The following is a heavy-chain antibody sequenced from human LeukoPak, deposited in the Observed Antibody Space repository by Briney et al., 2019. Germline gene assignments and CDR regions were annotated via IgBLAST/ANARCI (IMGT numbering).Heavy chain of an antibody. J-gene: IGHJ4*02. CDR1: GFTFSSYS. Sequence: GGSLRLSCAASGFTFSSYSMNWVRQAPGKGLEWVSAISGSGGSTYYADSVKGRFTISRDNSKNTLYLQMNSLRAEDTAVYYCAKGITDYYGSGSYPLYFDYWGQGTLVTVSS. D-gene: IGHD3-10*01. CDR2: ISGSGGST. CDR3: AKGITDYYGSGSYPLYFDY. V-gene: IGHV3-23*01.